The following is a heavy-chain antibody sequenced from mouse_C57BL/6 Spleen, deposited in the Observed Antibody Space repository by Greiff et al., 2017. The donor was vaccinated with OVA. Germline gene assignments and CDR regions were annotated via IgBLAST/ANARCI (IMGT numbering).Heavy chain of an antibody. V-gene: IGHV5-9-1*02. J-gene: IGHJ3*01. Sequence: EVKVVESGEGLVKPGGSLKLSCAASGFTFSSYAMSWVRQTPEKRLEWVAYISSGGDYIYYADTVKGRFTISRDNARNTLYLQMSSLKSEDTAMYYCTSYYYGSQAYWGQGTLVTVSA. CDR1: GFTFSSYA. D-gene: IGHD1-1*01. CDR3: TSYYYGSQAY. CDR2: ISSGGDYI.